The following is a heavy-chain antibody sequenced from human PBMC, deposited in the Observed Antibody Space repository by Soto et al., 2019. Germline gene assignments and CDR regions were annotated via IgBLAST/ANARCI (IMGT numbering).Heavy chain of an antibody. D-gene: IGHD3-10*01. CDR2: INPNSGGT. J-gene: IGHJ4*02. Sequence: ASVKVSCKASGYTFTGYYMHWVRQAPGQGLEWMGWINPNSGGTNYAQKFQGWVTMTRDTSISTAYMELSRLRSDDTAVYYCARAPYGSGSYYLGYWGQGTLVTVSS. CDR3: ARAPYGSGSYYLGY. CDR1: GYTFTGYY. V-gene: IGHV1-2*04.